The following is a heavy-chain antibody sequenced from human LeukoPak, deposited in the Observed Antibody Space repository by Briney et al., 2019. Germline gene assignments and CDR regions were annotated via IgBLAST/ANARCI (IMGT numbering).Heavy chain of an antibody. J-gene: IGHJ4*02. Sequence: GGSLRLSCAASGFTCSGYWMNWVRQAPGKGLKWVAIISKDGSDENYADSVKGRFTIFRDNAKNSLYLQMNSLRVEDTAVYYCARDIDYFALDYWGQGALVTVSS. CDR2: ISKDGSDE. V-gene: IGHV3-7*01. CDR3: ARDIDYFALDY. D-gene: IGHD2/OR15-2a*01. CDR1: GFTCSGYW.